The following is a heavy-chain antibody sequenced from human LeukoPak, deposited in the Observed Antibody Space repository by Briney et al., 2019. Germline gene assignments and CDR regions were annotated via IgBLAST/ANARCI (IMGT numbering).Heavy chain of an antibody. V-gene: IGHV3-23*01. CDR2: ISGSGGST. D-gene: IGHD2-15*01. CDR1: GFTFSSYA. Sequence: GGSLRLSCAASGFTFSSYAMSWVRQAPGKGPEWVSAISGSGGSTYYADSVKGRFTISRDNSKNTLYLQMNSLRAEDTAVYYCAKEGGGTYYYYMDVWGKGTTVTVSS. CDR3: AKEGGGTYYYYMDV. J-gene: IGHJ6*03.